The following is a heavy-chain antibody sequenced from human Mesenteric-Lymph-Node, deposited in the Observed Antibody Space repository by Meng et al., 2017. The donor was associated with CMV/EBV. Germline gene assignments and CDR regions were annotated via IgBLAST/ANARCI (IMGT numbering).Heavy chain of an antibody. CDR1: GFNFSDYG. V-gene: IGHV3-30*02. Sequence: GGSLRLSCAASGFNFSDYGMHWVRQAPGKGLEWVAFIPYDASNKYYGDSVKGRFTTSRDNAKNTVFLQMNSLRAEDTALYYCARDLMGYDSSGYYSYWGQGTLVTVSS. CDR3: ARDLMGYDSSGYYSY. CDR2: IPYDASNK. J-gene: IGHJ4*02. D-gene: IGHD3-22*01.